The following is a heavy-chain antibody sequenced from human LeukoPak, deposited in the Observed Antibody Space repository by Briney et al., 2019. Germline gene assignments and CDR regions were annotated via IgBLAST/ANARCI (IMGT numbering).Heavy chain of an antibody. CDR1: GFTFSDYY. CDR2: ISSSGSTI. Sequence: PGGSLRLSCAASGFTFSDYYMSWIRQAPGKGLEWVSYISSSGSTIYYADSLKGRSTISRDNARESLYLEINSLRADDTAVYYCARDPESSAFDLWGQGALVTVSS. V-gene: IGHV3-11*04. J-gene: IGHJ4*02. D-gene: IGHD5/OR15-5a*01. CDR3: ARDPESSAFDL.